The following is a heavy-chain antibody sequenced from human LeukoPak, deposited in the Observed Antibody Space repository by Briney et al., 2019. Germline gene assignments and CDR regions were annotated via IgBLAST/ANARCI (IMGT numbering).Heavy chain of an antibody. D-gene: IGHD7-27*01. J-gene: IGHJ6*03. V-gene: IGHV4-4*07. CDR3: ARDLGYLHYMDV. Sequence: PSETLSLTCTVAGGSISSYYWGWIRQPAGKGREWIGRIHTGGSPNYNPSLKRPVNMSLDKSKNQFSLKLSSVTAANTAVYYCARDLGYLHYMDVWGKGTTVTVSS. CDR2: IHTGGSP. CDR1: GGSISSYY.